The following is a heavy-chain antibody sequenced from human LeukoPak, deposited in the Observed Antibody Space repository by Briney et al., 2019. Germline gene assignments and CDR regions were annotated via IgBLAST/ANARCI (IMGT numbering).Heavy chain of an antibody. CDR1: GFTFDDYA. V-gene: IGHV3-43D*04. CDR3: AKALGSYGPYYYYMDV. CDR2: ISWDGGST. J-gene: IGHJ6*03. Sequence: GGSLRLSCAASGFTFDDYAMHWVRQAPGKGLEWVSLISWDGGSTYYADSVKGRFTISRDNSKNSLYLQMNSLRAEDTALYYCAKALGSYGPYYYYMDVWGKGTTVTVSS. D-gene: IGHD1-26*01.